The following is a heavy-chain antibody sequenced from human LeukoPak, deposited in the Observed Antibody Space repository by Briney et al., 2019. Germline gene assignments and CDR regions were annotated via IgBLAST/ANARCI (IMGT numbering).Heavy chain of an antibody. J-gene: IGHJ4*02. D-gene: IGHD3-10*01. CDR2: ISASAGSA. V-gene: IGHV3-23*01. Sequence: PGGSLRLSCAASGFIFSNYAMSWVRQAPGKGLEWVSGISASAGSAVYADSVKGRFTISRDNSKNMMYLQMNSLRAEDTAVYYCAREIVHHFGEFYADYWGQGTLVTVSS. CDR3: AREIVHHFGEFYADY. CDR1: GFIFSNYA.